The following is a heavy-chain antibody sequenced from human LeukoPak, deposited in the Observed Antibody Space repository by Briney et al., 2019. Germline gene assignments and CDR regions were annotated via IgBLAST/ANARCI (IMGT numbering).Heavy chain of an antibody. V-gene: IGHV3-21*04. D-gene: IGHD1-7*01. J-gene: IGHJ4*02. CDR1: GFTFSSYS. Sequence: PGGSLRLSCAASGFTFSSYSMNWVRQAPGKGLEWVSSISSSSSYIYYADSVKGRFTISRDNSKNTLYLQMNSLRAEDTAVYYCAKLSGGGYWGQGTPVTVSS. CDR3: AKLSGGGY. CDR2: ISSSSSYI.